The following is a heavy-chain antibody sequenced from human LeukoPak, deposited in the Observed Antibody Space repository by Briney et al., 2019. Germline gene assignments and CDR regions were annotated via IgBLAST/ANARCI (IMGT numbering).Heavy chain of an antibody. D-gene: IGHD3-9*01. CDR3: ARAGGDILTGYHPYDY. Sequence: SVKVSCKASGGTFSSYAISWVRQAPGQGLEWMGRIIPIFGIANYAQKFQGRVTITADKSTSTAYMELSSLRSEDTAVYYCARAGGDILTGYHPYDYWGQGTLVTVSS. V-gene: IGHV1-69*04. CDR1: GGTFSSYA. J-gene: IGHJ4*02. CDR2: IIPIFGIA.